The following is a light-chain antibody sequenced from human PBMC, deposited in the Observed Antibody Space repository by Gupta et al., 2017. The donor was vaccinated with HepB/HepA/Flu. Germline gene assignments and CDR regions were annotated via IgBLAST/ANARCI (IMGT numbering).Light chain of an antibody. Sequence: QSALPQPASVSGSPGQSITISCTATSTDVGSYTLVSWYQQHPGKAPKLMIYEVSKRPSGVSNRFSGSKSGNTASLTISGLQAEDEADYYCCSYGSINSVVCGGGTKLTVL. V-gene: IGLV2-23*02. CDR1: STDVGSYTL. CDR2: EVS. J-gene: IGLJ2*01. CDR3: CSYGSINSVV.